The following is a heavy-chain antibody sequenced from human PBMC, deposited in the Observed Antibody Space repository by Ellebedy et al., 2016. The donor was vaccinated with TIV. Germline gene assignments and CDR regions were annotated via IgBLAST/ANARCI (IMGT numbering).Heavy chain of an antibody. D-gene: IGHD3-9*01. V-gene: IGHV4-39*01. Sequence: MPSETLSLTCTVSGSSISRSSYYWGWIRQPPGKGLEWLGRINYSGSTYYNSPLKSRAIIFADTSKNQFSLKLTSVTAADTAVYYCARRNGLEYFLDYWGQGTLVTVSS. CDR1: GSSISRSSYY. CDR3: ARRNGLEYFLDY. CDR2: INYSGST. J-gene: IGHJ4*02.